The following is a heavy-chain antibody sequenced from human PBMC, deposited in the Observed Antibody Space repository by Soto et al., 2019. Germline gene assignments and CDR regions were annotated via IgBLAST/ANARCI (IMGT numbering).Heavy chain of an antibody. CDR2: INVDTGVT. V-gene: IGHV1-18*01. J-gene: IGHJ4*02. CDR1: GYTFDRYG. Sequence: ASVKVSCKASGYTFDRYGLSWVRQAPGQGLEWMGWINVDTGVTNYARDFQGRVSMTTDASTSTAYLELKSLRSDDTAVYYCARYMRGLGSSWYIFNYWGQGTLVTVSS. CDR3: ARYMRGLGSSWYIFNY. D-gene: IGHD6-13*01.